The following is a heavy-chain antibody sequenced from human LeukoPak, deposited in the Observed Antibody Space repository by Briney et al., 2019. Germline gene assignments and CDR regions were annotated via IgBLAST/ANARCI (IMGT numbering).Heavy chain of an antibody. CDR3: ARVSVVPAAFDY. Sequence: SETLSLTCTVSGGSVSSGSCFWSWIRQPPGKGLEWIGYIHYSGRTNYNPSLESRVTISADTSKNQLSLKLNSVTAADTAVYYCARVSVVPAAFDYWGQGTLVTVSS. J-gene: IGHJ4*02. D-gene: IGHD2-2*01. CDR2: IHYSGRT. V-gene: IGHV4-61*01. CDR1: GGSVSSGSCF.